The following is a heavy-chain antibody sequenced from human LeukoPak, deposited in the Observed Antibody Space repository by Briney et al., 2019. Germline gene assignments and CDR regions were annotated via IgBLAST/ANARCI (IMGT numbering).Heavy chain of an antibody. V-gene: IGHV4-4*07. Sequence: SETLSLTCTVSDGSISSYYWSWIRQPAGKGLEWIGRIYTSGSTNYNPSLKSRVTISVDTSKNQFSLKLSSVTAADTAVYYCARGVAYCTNGVCPFDYWGQGTLVTVSS. D-gene: IGHD2-8*01. CDR1: DGSISSYY. CDR3: ARGVAYCTNGVCPFDY. CDR2: IYTSGST. J-gene: IGHJ4*02.